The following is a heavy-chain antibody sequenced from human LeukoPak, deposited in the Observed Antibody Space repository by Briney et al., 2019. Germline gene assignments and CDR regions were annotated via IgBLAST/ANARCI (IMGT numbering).Heavy chain of an antibody. CDR3: ARQGRSYVQAFDY. V-gene: IGHV5-51*01. Sequence: GESLKISCKGSEYSFTNYWIGWVRQMPGKGLEWMGIIYPGDSDTRYSPSFQGQVTISADKSISTAYLQWSSLKASDTAMYYCARQGRSYVQAFDYWGQGTLVTVSS. CDR2: IYPGDSDT. CDR1: EYSFTNYW. D-gene: IGHD1-26*01. J-gene: IGHJ4*02.